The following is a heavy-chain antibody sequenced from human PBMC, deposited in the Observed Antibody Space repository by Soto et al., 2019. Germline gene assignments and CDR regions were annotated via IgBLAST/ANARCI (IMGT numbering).Heavy chain of an antibody. Sequence: GGSLRLSCATSGFSFGSYWMTWIRQAPGKGLEWVANIKEDGSEKNYVDSVKGRFTISRDNAKNALYVQMNSLRDADTSQHYSFFDYWGEGTLVTVSS. V-gene: IGHV3-7*02. D-gene: IGHD3-10*01. CDR3: FFDY. CDR1: GFSFGSYW. J-gene: IGHJ4*02. CDR2: IKEDGSEK.